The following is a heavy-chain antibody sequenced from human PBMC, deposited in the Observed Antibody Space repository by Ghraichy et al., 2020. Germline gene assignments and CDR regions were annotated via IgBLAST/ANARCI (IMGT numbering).Heavy chain of an antibody. V-gene: IGHV4-34*01. Sequence: SETRSLTCAVFGGSFSDYFWSWIRQPPGKGLEWIGEINHSGSTKYNPSLKSRVTISVDTSKNQFSLKLNSVIAADTAVYYCARYSSNSYDDAFDSWGRGTLVTVSS. J-gene: IGHJ3*01. CDR3: ARYSSNSYDDAFDS. CDR2: INHSGST. CDR1: GGSFSDYF. D-gene: IGHD6-13*01.